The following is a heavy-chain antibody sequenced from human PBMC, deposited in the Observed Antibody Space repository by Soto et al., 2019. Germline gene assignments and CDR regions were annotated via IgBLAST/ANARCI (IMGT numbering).Heavy chain of an antibody. D-gene: IGHD6-13*01. V-gene: IGHV3-30*18. CDR2: ISHEGSDK. CDR1: GFTFRNYG. J-gene: IGHJ4*02. CDR3: AKENQHLVHDY. Sequence: QVQLVESGGGVVRPGRSLRLTCAASGFTFRNYGMHWVRQAPGKGLEWVAAISHEGSDKYYADSMKGQFIISRENSENTLFLNMNILKPEDTAVYYCAKENQHLVHDYWCQGTLVTVSS.